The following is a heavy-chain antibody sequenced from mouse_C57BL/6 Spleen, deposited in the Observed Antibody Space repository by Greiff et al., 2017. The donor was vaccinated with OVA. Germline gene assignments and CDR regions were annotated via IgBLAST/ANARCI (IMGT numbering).Heavy chain of an antibody. V-gene: IGHV10-1*01. D-gene: IGHD3-3*01. CDR2: IRSKSNNYAT. CDR1: GFSFNTYA. Sequence: EVQLVESGGGLVQPKGSLKLSCAASGFSFNTYAMNWVRQAPGTGLEWVARIRSKSNNYATYYADSVKDRFTISRDDSESMLYLQMNNLKTEDTAMYYCVRGGDLFAYWGQGTLVTVSA. CDR3: VRGGDLFAY. J-gene: IGHJ3*01.